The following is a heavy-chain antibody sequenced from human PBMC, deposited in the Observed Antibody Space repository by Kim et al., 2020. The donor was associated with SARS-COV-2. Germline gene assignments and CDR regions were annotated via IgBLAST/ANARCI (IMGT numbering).Heavy chain of an antibody. CDR3: AREINAGDGYTPFDY. Sequence: DSVKDRYTISRDTAKNSLYLQMNSLRAEDTAVYYCAREINAGDGYTPFDYWGQGTLVTVSS. J-gene: IGHJ4*02. V-gene: IGHV3-7*01. D-gene: IGHD5-12*01.